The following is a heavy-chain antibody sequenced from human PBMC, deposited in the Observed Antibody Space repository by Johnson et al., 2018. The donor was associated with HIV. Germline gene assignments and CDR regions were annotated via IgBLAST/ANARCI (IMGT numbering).Heavy chain of an antibody. J-gene: IGHJ3*02. CDR3: AKKRSVLAARLGDGFDI. Sequence: DVQLVVPRGGFVQSGGSLKLSCTSSGFTLIVTAMHWVRQASGKGLEWVGRIRSEDNTYATAYPAPVKGRFTFSRDDSKNTMYLQMNSLRAEYTAVYYCAKKRSVLAARLGDGFDIWGQGTMVTVSS. CDR1: GFTLIVTA. CDR2: IRSEDNTYAT. V-gene: IGHV3-73*01. D-gene: IGHD6-6*01.